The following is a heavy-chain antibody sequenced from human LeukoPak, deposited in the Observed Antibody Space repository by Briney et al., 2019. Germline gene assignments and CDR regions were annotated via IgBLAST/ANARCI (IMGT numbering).Heavy chain of an antibody. D-gene: IGHD2/OR15-2a*01. CDR3: ARGRNNGMDV. CDR2: IYYSGST. V-gene: IGHV4-31*03. CDR1: GGSISSGGYY. Sequence: SKTLSLTCTVSGGSISSGGYYWSWIRQHPGKGLEWIGYIYYSGSTYYNPSLKSRVTISVDTSKNQFSLKLSSVTAADTAVYYCARGRNNGMDVWGQGTTVTVSS. J-gene: IGHJ6*02.